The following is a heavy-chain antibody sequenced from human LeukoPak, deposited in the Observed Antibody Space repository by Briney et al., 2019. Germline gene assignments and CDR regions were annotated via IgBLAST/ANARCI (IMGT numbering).Heavy chain of an antibody. Sequence: GGSLRLSCAASGFTFSSYAISWVRQAPGKGLEWVSFIYSDGNTYYADSVKGRFTLSRDSSRNTLYLQMNSLRVDDTAVYYCAGDTHSSSWYDHWGQGTLVTVSS. CDR3: AGDTHSSSWYDH. CDR1: GFTFSSYA. V-gene: IGHV3-23*03. D-gene: IGHD6-19*01. CDR2: IYSDGNT. J-gene: IGHJ5*02.